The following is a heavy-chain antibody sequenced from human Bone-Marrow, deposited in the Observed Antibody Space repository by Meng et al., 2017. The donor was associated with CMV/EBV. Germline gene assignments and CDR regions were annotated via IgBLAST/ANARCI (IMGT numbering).Heavy chain of an antibody. CDR2: INHSETT. CDR1: GYSISRGYY. J-gene: IGHJ3*02. V-gene: IGHV4-38-2*02. Sequence: SETLSLTCTVSGYSISRGYYWGWIRQPPGKGLECIGIINHSETTYHNPSLKSRLTISVDTSKNQFSLKLISVTAADTAVYYCARAYCSTTRCRDAFDIWGQGTMVTVSS. CDR3: ARAYCSTTRCRDAFDI. D-gene: IGHD2-2*01.